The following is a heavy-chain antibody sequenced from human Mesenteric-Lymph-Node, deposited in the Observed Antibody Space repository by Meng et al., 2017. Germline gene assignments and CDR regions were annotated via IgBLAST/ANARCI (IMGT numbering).Heavy chain of an antibody. CDR2: INSRGDRK. Sequence: GGSLRLSCAASGFPFSGYCMSWVRQAPGKGLEWVSGINSRGDRKFYADSLRGRFTISRDDSKKAVYLEMDSLRVEDTAIYYCVRGCYGTDCSTILDFWGQGTLVTVSS. CDR3: VRGCYGTDCSTILDF. CDR1: GFPFSGYC. J-gene: IGHJ4*02. D-gene: IGHD2-21*02. V-gene: IGHV3-23*01.